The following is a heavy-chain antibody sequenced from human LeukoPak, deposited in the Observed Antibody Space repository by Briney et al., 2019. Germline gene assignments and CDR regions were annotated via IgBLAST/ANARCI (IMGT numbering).Heavy chain of an antibody. J-gene: IGHJ4*02. V-gene: IGHV4-39*01. CDR3: ARLRDGRWLLEY. Sequence: SETLSLTCTASGGSISSSGYYWGWIRQPPGKGLEWIASINYSGTTYYNSSLKSRVTISEDRSKNQFSLKLSSVTAADTAVYYCARLRDGRWLLEYWGQGTLVTVSS. CDR2: INYSGTT. D-gene: IGHD5-24*01. CDR1: GGSISSSGYY.